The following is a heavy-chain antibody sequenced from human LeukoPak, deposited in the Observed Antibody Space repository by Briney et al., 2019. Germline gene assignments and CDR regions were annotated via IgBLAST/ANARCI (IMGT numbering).Heavy chain of an antibody. D-gene: IGHD3-10*01. J-gene: IGHJ2*01. CDR3: ARDRSGRMNWYFDL. CDR1: GGSISSGSHY. V-gene: IGHV4-61*02. Sequence: SETLSLTCTVSGGSISSGSHYWSWIRPPAGKGREWIGRIYTSGATNYNPSLKSRVTISVDTSKNQFSLKLSSVTAADTAVYYCARDRSGRMNWYFDLWGRGTLVTVSS. CDR2: IYTSGAT.